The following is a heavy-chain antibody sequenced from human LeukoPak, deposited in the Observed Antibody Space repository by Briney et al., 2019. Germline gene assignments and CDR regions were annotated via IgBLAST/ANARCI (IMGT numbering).Heavy chain of an antibody. CDR2: ISYDGSNK. Sequence: HPGRSLRLSCAASGFTFSSYAMHWVRQAPGKGLEWVAVISYDGSNKYYADSVKGQFTISRDNSKNTLYLQMNSLRAEDTAVYYCARSYDSSGYYLGYWGQGTLVTVSS. CDR1: GFTFSSYA. V-gene: IGHV3-30-3*01. J-gene: IGHJ4*02. CDR3: ARSYDSSGYYLGY. D-gene: IGHD3-22*01.